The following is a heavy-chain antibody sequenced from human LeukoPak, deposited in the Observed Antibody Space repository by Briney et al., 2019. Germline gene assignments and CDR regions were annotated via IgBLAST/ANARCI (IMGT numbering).Heavy chain of an antibody. CDR2: SNDSGGT. V-gene: IGHV4-34*01. D-gene: IGHD2-15*01. Sequence: SETLSLTCAVYGGTFSGYYWSWIRQPPGKRLEWVGESNDSGGTNYNPSLKSRVTISADKSKNQVSLKLTSVTAADTAVYYCARGSPVVVAATPWFDPWGQGTLVTVSS. J-gene: IGHJ5*02. CDR1: GGTFSGYY. CDR3: ARGSPVVVAATPWFDP.